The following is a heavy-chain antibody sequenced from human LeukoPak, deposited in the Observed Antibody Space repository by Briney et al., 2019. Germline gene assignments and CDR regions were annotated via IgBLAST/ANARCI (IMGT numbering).Heavy chain of an antibody. CDR2: IYYSGST. CDR1: GGSISSGDYY. J-gene: IGHJ3*02. D-gene: IGHD1-1*01. CDR3: ARVGTTGDAFDI. Sequence: SETLSLTCTVSGGSISSGDYYWSWIRQPPGKGLEWIGYIYYSGSTYYNPSLKSRVTISVDTSKNQFSLKLSSVTAADTAVYYCARVGTTGDAFDIWGQGTMVTVSS. V-gene: IGHV4-30-4*08.